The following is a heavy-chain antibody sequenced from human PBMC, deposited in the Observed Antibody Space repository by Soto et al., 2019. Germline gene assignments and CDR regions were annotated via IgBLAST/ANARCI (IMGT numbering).Heavy chain of an antibody. CDR3: ARQSYDILTGYYDY. CDR2: IYYSGST. J-gene: IGHJ4*02. Sequence: SETLSLTCTVSGGSISSYYWSWIRQPPGKGLEWIGYIYYSGSTNYNPSLKSRVTISVDTSKNQFSLKLSSVTAADTAVYYCARQSYDILTGYYDYWGQGTLVTVSS. CDR1: GGSISSYY. D-gene: IGHD3-9*01. V-gene: IGHV4-59*08.